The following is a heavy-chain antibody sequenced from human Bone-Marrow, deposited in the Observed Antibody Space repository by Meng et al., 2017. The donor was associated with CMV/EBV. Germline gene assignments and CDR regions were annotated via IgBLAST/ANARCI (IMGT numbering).Heavy chain of an antibody. V-gene: IGHV3-21*01. CDR1: GFTFSDYS. CDR2: ISTTSADK. J-gene: IGHJ3*02. Sequence: GESLKISCAASGFTFSDYSMNWVRQAPGKGLQWVASISTTSADKFYTDSLKGRFTISRDNAKNSLYLQMNSLRAEDTAVYYCARTYYDFWSGYSEGAFDIWGQGTMVTVSS. CDR3: ARTYYDFWSGYSEGAFDI. D-gene: IGHD3-3*01.